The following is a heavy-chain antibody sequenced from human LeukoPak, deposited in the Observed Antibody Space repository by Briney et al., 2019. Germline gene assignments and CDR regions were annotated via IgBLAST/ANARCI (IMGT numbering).Heavy chain of an antibody. V-gene: IGHV4-34*01. CDR1: GGSFSGYY. D-gene: IGHD2-2*01. J-gene: IGHJ6*02. CDR2: INHSGST. CDR3: ARWSRPNQLLRSSKWLSYYGMDV. Sequence: PSETLSLTCAVYGGSFSGYYWSWIRQPPGKGLEWIGEINHSGSTNYNPSLKSRVTISVDTSKNQFSLKLSSVTAADTAVYYCARWSRPNQLLRSSKWLSYYGMDVWGQGTTVTVSS.